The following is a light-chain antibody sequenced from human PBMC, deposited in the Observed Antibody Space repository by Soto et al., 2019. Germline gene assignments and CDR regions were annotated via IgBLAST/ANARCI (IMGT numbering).Light chain of an antibody. Sequence: DIVMTQTPLSSRVTLGQPASISCRSSQSLLHRDGRTYLSWLQQRPGQPPRLLIYKVSNRLSGVPDRFSGSGVGTDFTLKISRVEADDVGVYYCMQATQFPPYTFGQGTKLEIE. V-gene: IGKV2-24*01. CDR3: MQATQFPPYT. CDR2: KVS. J-gene: IGKJ2*01. CDR1: QSLLHRDGRTY.